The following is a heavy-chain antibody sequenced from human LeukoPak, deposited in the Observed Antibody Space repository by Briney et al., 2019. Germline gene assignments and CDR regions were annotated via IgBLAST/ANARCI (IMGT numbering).Heavy chain of an antibody. CDR3: AGEMATIIRLDAFDI. Sequence: SETLSLTCTVSGYSISSGYYWGWIRQPPGKGLEWIGNTYHSGSTYYNPSLKSRVTISVDTSKNQFSLKLSSVTAADTAVYYCAGEMATIIRLDAFDIWGQGTMVTVSS. CDR2: TYHSGST. CDR1: GYSISSGYY. D-gene: IGHD5-24*01. J-gene: IGHJ3*02. V-gene: IGHV4-38-2*02.